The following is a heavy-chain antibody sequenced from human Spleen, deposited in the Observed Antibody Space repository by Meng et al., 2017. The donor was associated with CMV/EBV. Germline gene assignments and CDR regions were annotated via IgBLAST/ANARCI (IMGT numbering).Heavy chain of an antibody. V-gene: IGHV3-53*01. CDR2: IYSDGRT. CDR1: GFTLSNNY. D-gene: IGHD1-26*01. Sequence: GGSLRLSCAASGFTLSNNYMNWVRQAPGKGLEWVSVIYSDGRTYYADSVKGRFTISRDNSKNTLYLQMNSLGAGDTAVYYCARDEGSNWSPTFDHWGQGTLVTVSS. J-gene: IGHJ4*02. CDR3: ARDEGSNWSPTFDH.